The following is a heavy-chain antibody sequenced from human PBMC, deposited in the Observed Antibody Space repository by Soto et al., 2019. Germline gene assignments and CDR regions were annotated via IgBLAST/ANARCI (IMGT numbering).Heavy chain of an antibody. D-gene: IGHD3-10*01. V-gene: IGHV1-69*01. Sequence: QVPVVQSGVEVRRPGSSVKVSCKASGDTFKNCVISWVRQAPGQGLEWMGGIIPLFGTTDFAQRFQGRLTITTDESTTTAYMDLSRLRSEDTATYYCAAELGFGKLSVVWGQGTTVIVSS. CDR1: GDTFKNCV. CDR2: IIPLFGTT. CDR3: AAELGFGKLSVV. J-gene: IGHJ6*02.